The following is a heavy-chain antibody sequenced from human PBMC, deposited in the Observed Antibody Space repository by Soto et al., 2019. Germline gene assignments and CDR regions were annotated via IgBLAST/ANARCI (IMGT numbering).Heavy chain of an antibody. CDR2: ISHSGSA. CDR3: ARFFTDLIYSGYSDY. J-gene: IGHJ4*02. D-gene: IGHD5-12*01. V-gene: IGHV4-34*01. Sequence: PSETRSLTCAVYGGSFIGYYWSWIRQPPGKGLEWIGEISHSGSANYNPSLKSRVTISVDTSKNQFSLKLSSVTAADTAVYYCARFFTDLIYSGYSDYWGQRTLVTVSS. CDR1: GGSFIGYY.